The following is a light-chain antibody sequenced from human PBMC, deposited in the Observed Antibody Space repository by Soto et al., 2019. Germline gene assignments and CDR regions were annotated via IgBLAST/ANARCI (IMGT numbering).Light chain of an antibody. CDR2: EVS. CDR3: TSYAGSNIWV. Sequence: QSALTQPPSASGSPGQSVTISCTGTSSDVGAYNYVSWYQQYPGKAPKLMIYEVSKRPSGVPDRFSGSKSGKTASLTVSGPQPEDEADYYCTSYAGSNIWVFGGGTKLIVL. J-gene: IGLJ3*02. V-gene: IGLV2-8*01. CDR1: SSDVGAYNY.